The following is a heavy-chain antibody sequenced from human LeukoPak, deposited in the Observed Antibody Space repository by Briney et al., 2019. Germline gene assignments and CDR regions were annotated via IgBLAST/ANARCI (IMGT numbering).Heavy chain of an antibody. CDR1: GYTFTGYC. V-gene: IGHV1-2*02. D-gene: IGHD3-9*01. CDR2: INPNSGGT. J-gene: IGHJ5*02. CDR3: ARDCDILTGYYSPNWFDP. Sequence: ASVKVSCKASGYTFTGYCMHWVRQAPGQGLEWMGWINPNSGGTNYAQKFQGRVTMTRDTSISTAYMELSRLRSDDTAVYYCARDCDILTGYYSPNWFDPWGQGTLVTVSS.